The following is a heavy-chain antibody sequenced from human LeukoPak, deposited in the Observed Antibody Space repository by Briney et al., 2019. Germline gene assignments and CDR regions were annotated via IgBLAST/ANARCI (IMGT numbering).Heavy chain of an antibody. D-gene: IGHD3-16*01. J-gene: IGHJ6*02. CDR1: GGSVNNYH. CDR2: IYYSGKA. CDR3: ARFGVDYDMGV. Sequence: PSETLSLTCTVSGGSVNNYHWTWIRQPPGKGLEWIGQIYYSGKADYNPSLKSRITISVDTSKNQISLRVNSVTAADTAVYYCARFGVDYDMGVWGQGTTVIVFS. V-gene: IGHV4-59*02.